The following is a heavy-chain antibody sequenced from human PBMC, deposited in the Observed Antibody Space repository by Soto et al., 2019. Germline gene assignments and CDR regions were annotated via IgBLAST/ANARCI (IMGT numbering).Heavy chain of an antibody. CDR3: AKSRPPTYSSGWFLSGAYDY. CDR1: GFTFSSYA. Sequence: GGSLRLSCAASGFTFSSYAMHWVRQAPGKGLEWVAVISYDGSNKYYADSVKGRFTISRDNSKNTLYLQMNSLRAEDTAVYYCAKSRPPTYSSGWFLSGAYDYWGQGTLVTVSS. CDR2: ISYDGSNK. J-gene: IGHJ4*02. D-gene: IGHD6-19*01. V-gene: IGHV3-30-3*02.